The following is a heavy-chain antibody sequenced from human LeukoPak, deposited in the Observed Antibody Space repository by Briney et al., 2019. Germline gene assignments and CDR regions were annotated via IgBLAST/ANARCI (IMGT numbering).Heavy chain of an antibody. CDR2: ISGSGGST. Sequence: GSLRLSCAASGFTFDDYAMHWVRQAPGKGLEWVSAISGSGGSTYYADSVKGRFTISRDNSKNTLYLQMNSLRAEDTAVYYCAKAGRRAFDIWGQGTMVTVSS. CDR3: AKAGRRAFDI. CDR1: GFTFDDYA. J-gene: IGHJ3*02. V-gene: IGHV3-23*01.